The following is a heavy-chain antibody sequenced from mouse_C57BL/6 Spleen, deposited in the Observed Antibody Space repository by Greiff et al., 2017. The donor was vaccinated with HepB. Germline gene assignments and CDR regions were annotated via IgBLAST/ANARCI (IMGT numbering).Heavy chain of an antibody. D-gene: IGHD1-1*01. V-gene: IGHV5-9-1*02. CDR2: ISSGGDYI. Sequence: EVQLQESGEGLVKPGGSLKLSCAASGFTFSSYAMSWVRQTPEKRLEWVAYISSGGDYIYYADTVKGRFTISRDNARNTLYLQMSSLKSEDTAMYYCTRDWRYYGSSYAMDYWGQGTSVTVSS. J-gene: IGHJ4*01. CDR1: GFTFSSYA. CDR3: TRDWRYYGSSYAMDY.